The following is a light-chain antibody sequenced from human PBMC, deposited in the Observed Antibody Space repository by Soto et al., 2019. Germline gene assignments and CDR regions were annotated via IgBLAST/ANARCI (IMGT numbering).Light chain of an antibody. Sequence: QSVLTQPPSVSGAPGQRVTISCTWSSSNIGAGYDVHWYQQLPGTAPKLLIYGNSNRPSGVTDRFSGSKSGTSASLAISGFEAEDEADYYCQSYDSSLSGNVVFGGGTKLTVL. CDR1: SSNIGAGYD. J-gene: IGLJ2*01. CDR2: GNS. CDR3: QSYDSSLSGNVV. V-gene: IGLV1-40*01.